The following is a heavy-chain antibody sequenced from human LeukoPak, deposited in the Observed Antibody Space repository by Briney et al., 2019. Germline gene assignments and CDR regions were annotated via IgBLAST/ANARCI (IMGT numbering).Heavy chain of an antibody. J-gene: IGHJ4*02. D-gene: IGHD4-23*01. CDR3: ARRYGSTGDYFDY. CDR1: GASISSSSYY. V-gene: IGHV4-39*01. CDR2: IYYSGNT. Sequence: SETLSLTCTVSGASISSSSYYWDWIRQPPGKGLEWIGSIYYSGNTYYNPSLKSRVTISVGTSKNQFSLKLNSVTAADTAVYYYARRYGSTGDYFDYWGQGTLVTVSS.